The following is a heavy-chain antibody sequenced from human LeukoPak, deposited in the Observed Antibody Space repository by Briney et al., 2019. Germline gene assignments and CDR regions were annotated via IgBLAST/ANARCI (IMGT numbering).Heavy chain of an antibody. Sequence: PGGSLRLSCAASGFTFSSYAMSWVRQAPGKGLDWVSAISGSGGSTYYADSVKGRFTISRDNSKNTLYLQMNSLRAEDTAVYYCAKAIVVVPAAIDYYYYYGMDVWGQGTTVTVSS. V-gene: IGHV3-23*01. CDR2: ISGSGGST. J-gene: IGHJ6*02. CDR1: GFTFSSYA. D-gene: IGHD2-2*01. CDR3: AKAIVVVPAAIDYYYYYGMDV.